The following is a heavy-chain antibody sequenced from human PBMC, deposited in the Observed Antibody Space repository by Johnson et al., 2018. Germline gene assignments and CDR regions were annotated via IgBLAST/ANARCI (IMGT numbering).Heavy chain of an antibody. V-gene: IGHV3-30*03. J-gene: IGHJ6*04. D-gene: IGHD1-26*01. CDR3: ARRSSLDV. CDR1: GFTFSNAW. CDR2: ISYDGSNK. Sequence: QVQLVQSGGGLVKPGGSLRLSCAASGFTFSNAWMNWVRQAPGKGLEWVAVISYDGSNKYYADSVKGRFTISRDNSKNTLYLQMNSLRAEDTAVYYCARRSSLDVWGKGTTVTVSS.